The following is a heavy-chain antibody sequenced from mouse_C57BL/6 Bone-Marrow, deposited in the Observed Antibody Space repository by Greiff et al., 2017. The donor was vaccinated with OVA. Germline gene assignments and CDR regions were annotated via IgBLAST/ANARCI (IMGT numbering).Heavy chain of an antibody. D-gene: IGHD1-1*01. Sequence: QVQLQQPGAELVKPGASVKKSCKASGYTFTSYWITWVKQRPGQGLEWLGDIYPGSGSTNYNEKFKSKATLTVDTSSSTAYMQLSSLTSEDSAVYYCARNPLYYYGSSYTLDYWGQGTTLTVSS. V-gene: IGHV1-55*01. CDR1: GYTFTSYW. J-gene: IGHJ2*01. CDR2: IYPGSGST. CDR3: ARNPLYYYGSSYTLDY.